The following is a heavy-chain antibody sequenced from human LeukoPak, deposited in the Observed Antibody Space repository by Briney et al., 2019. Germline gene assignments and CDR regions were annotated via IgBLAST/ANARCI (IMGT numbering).Heavy chain of an antibody. CDR1: GGPFSGYY. D-gene: IGHD6-19*01. CDR3: ARSSKTQWLSPGDGFDI. CDR2: INHSGST. V-gene: IGHV4-34*01. Sequence: SETLSLTCAVYGGPFSGYYWSWIRQPPGKGLEWIGEINHSGSTNYNPSLRSRVTISVDTSKNQFSLKFTSMTAADTAVYYCARSSKTQWLSPGDGFDICGRGAFVTASS. J-gene: IGHJ3*02.